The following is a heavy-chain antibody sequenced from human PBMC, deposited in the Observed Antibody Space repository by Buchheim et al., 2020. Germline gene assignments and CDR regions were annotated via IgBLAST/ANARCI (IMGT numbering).Heavy chain of an antibody. Sequence: EVLLVQSGAEVKKPGESLTISCQGSGYDFGYYYLSWLRQVPGKRLEWMGRINPDDSLTDYSPSFQGHVIMSVDRSIGTAYLHWNSLKSSDTAMYYCARWTTGYQLLIYWGQGTL. CDR2: INPDDSLT. CDR1: GYDFGYYY. J-gene: IGHJ4*02. D-gene: IGHD1-7*01. CDR3: ARWTTGYQLLIY. V-gene: IGHV5-10-1*03.